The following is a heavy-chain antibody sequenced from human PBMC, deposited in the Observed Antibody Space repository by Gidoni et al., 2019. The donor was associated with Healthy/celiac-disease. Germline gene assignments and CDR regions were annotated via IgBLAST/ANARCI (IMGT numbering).Heavy chain of an antibody. CDR3: AKGRLRFLEGYFDY. CDR2: ISGSGGSK. J-gene: IGHJ4*02. CDR1: AFTFSSYA. V-gene: IGHV3-23*01. D-gene: IGHD3-3*01. Sequence: EVQLLASAGGLVQPGGSLRLSCAASAFTFSSYAMSWVRQAPGKGLEWVSAISGSGGSKYYADSVKGRFTISRDNSKNTLYLQMNSLRAEDTAVYYCAKGRLRFLEGYFDYWGQGTLVTVSS.